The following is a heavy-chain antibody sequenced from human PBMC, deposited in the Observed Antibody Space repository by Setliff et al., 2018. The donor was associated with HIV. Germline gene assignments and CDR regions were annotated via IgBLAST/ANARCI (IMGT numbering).Heavy chain of an antibody. CDR3: ARARITMTGGRLEPYAFDR. CDR2: IYHNGIT. V-gene: IGHV4-38-2*01. D-gene: IGHD3-22*01. J-gene: IGHJ3*01. CDR1: GYSISSGYY. Sequence: SETLSLTCGVSGYSISSGYYWGWIRQPPGKGLEWIGSIYHNGITNYNPSLKSRVTMSVDTSKNQHSLKLRSVTAADTAVYYCARARITMTGGRLEPYAFDRWGQGTKVTVSS.